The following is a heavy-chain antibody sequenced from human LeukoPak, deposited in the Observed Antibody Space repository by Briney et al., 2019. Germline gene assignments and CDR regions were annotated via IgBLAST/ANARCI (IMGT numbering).Heavy chain of an antibody. V-gene: IGHV3-7*01. CDR1: GFTLTNAW. CDR2: IKQDGSEK. D-gene: IGHD3-22*01. CDR3: ARDKYTGNYYDSLMLSDY. J-gene: IGHJ4*02. Sequence: GGSLRLSCAASGFTLTNAWMSWVRQAPGKGLEWVANIKQDGSEKYYVDSVKGRFTISRDNAKNSLYLQMNSLRAEDTAVYYCARDKYTGNYYDSLMLSDYWGQGTLVTVSS.